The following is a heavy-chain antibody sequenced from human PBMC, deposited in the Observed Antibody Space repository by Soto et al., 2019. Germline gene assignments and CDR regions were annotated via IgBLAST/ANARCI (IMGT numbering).Heavy chain of an antibody. V-gene: IGHV4-59*01. CDR1: GGSISSYY. J-gene: IGHJ4*02. CDR3: ARVSSGGWYFEY. Sequence: SETLSLTCTVSGGSISSYYWSWIRQPPGKGLEWIGYIYYSGSTNYNPSLKSRVTISVNTSKNQFSLKLTSVTAADTAVYYCARVSSGGWYFEYWGQGSRVTVSS. CDR2: IYYSGST. D-gene: IGHD6-19*01.